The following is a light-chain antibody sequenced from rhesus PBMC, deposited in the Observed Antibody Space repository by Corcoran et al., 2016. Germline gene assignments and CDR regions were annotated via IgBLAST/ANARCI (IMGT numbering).Light chain of an antibody. CDR2: EAS. J-gene: IGKJ4*01. CDR3: QHYISSPLT. CDR1: QDITND. Sequence: DIQMTQSPSSLSASVGDRVTITCRASQDITNDLAWYQQKPGKTPKLLIYEASSLQRGIPSRFSGSGSGTDFTLTIRSLQSEDFATYYCQHYISSPLTFGGGTTVEI. V-gene: IGKV1-21*01.